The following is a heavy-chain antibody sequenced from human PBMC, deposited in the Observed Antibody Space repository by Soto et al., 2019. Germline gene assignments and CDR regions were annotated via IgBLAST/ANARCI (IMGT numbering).Heavy chain of an antibody. CDR3: ARGWASIATAGLDAFDI. D-gene: IGHD6-13*01. J-gene: IGHJ3*02. Sequence: ASVKVSCKASGGTFSRYAISWVRQAPGQGLEWMGWINPNSGGTNYAQKFQGWVTMTRDTSISTAYMELSRLRSDGTAVYYCARGWASIATAGLDAFDIWGQGTMVTVSS. CDR1: GGTFSRYA. V-gene: IGHV1-2*04. CDR2: INPNSGGT.